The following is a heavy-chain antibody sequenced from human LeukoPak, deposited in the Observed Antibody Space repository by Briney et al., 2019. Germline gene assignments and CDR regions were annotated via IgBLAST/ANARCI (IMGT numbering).Heavy chain of an antibody. CDR3: ATTSGYFYY. Sequence: ASLNVSCKASAYTFTDYYVHWVRQAPGQGLEWMGRINPSSGDTNYAQNFQGRVTMTRDTSISTAYMELSRLRSDDTAVYYCATTSGYFYYWGQGTLVTVSS. J-gene: IGHJ4*02. CDR1: AYTFTDYY. V-gene: IGHV1-2*06. D-gene: IGHD1-26*01. CDR2: INPSSGDT.